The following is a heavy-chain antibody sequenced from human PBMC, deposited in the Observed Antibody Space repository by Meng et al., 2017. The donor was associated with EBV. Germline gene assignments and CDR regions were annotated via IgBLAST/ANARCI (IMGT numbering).Heavy chain of an antibody. Sequence: QVTSKESGPTLVKPTQTLTLTCTFSGFSLSTRGVGVGWTRQPPGKALEWLALIYWDDDKRYSPSLKSRLTITKDTSKNQVVLTMTNMDPVDAATYYCAHIIAARPFDYWGQGTLVTVSS. CDR2: IYWDDDK. D-gene: IGHD6-6*01. V-gene: IGHV2-5*02. CDR1: GFSLSTRGVG. CDR3: AHIIAARPFDY. J-gene: IGHJ4*02.